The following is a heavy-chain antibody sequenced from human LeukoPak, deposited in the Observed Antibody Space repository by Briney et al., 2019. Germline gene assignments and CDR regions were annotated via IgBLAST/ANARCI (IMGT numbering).Heavy chain of an antibody. Sequence: PGGSLRLSCAASGFTFSSYGMHWVRQAPGKGLEWVAVIWYDGSNKYYADSVKGRFTISRDNSKNTLYLQMNSLRAEDTAVYYCARDAPMSGFYFDYWGQGTLVTVSS. J-gene: IGHJ4*02. CDR1: GFTFSSYG. CDR2: IWYDGSNK. D-gene: IGHD1-26*01. CDR3: ARDAPMSGFYFDY. V-gene: IGHV3-33*08.